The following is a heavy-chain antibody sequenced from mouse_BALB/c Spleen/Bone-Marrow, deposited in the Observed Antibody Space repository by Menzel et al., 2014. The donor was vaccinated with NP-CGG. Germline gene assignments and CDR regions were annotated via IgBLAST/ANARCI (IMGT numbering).Heavy chain of an antibody. Sequence: VKLMESGAELVKPGASVKLSCKASGYTFTSYWIHWVKLRPGHGLKWIGEINPSNGRTNYNEKFKNKATLTVDKSSSTAYIQLSSLTSEDSAVYYCARYDGPAWFAYWGQGTLVTVS. V-gene: IGHV1S81*02. CDR3: ARYDGPAWFAY. CDR1: GYTFTSYW. D-gene: IGHD2-3*01. J-gene: IGHJ3*01. CDR2: INPSNGRT.